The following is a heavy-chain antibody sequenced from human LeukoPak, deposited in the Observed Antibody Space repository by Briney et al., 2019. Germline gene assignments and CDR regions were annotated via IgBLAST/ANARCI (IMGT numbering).Heavy chain of an antibody. V-gene: IGHV3-23*01. CDR2: ISGSGGST. J-gene: IGHJ4*02. D-gene: IGHD3-9*01. CDR3: AKDLDDILLFDY. CDR1: GFTFSSYA. Sequence: GGSLRLSCAGSGFTFSSYAMSWVRQAPGKGLEWVSAISGSGGSTYYADSVKGRFTISRDNSKNTLYLQMNSLRAEDTAVYYCAKDLDDILLFDYWGQGTLVTVSS.